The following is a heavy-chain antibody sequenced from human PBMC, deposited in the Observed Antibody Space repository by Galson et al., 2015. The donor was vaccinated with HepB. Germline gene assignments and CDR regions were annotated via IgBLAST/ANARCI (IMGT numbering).Heavy chain of an antibody. V-gene: IGHV1-2*06. CDR2: INPNSGGT. CDR1: GYTFTGYY. Sequence: SVKVSCKASGYTFTGYYMHWVRQAPGQGLEWMGRINPNSGGTNYAQKFQGRVTMTRDTSISTAYMELSRLRSDDTAVYYCARPGYCSSTSCSSISNYYYMDVWGKGTTVTVSS. CDR3: ARPGYCSSTSCSSISNYYYMDV. J-gene: IGHJ6*03. D-gene: IGHD2-2*01.